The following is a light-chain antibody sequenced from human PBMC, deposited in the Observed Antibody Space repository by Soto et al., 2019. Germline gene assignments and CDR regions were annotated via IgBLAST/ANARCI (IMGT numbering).Light chain of an antibody. CDR2: GAS. Sequence: EIVMTQSPATLSVSPGERATLSCRASQSVSSNLAWYQQKPGQAPRLLIYGASTRATGIPARFSGSGSGTEFKLTISSLQSEDFAVYYCQQHNNWTPWTFGQGTKVEI. CDR1: QSVSSN. J-gene: IGKJ1*01. V-gene: IGKV3-15*01. CDR3: QQHNNWTPWT.